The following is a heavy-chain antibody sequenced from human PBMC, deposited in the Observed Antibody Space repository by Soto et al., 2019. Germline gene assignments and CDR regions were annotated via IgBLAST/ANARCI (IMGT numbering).Heavy chain of an antibody. Sequence: SETLSLTCTVSGGSISSYYWSWIRQPPGKGLEWIGYIYYSGSTNYNPSLKSRVTTSVDTSKNQFSLKLSSVTAADTAVYYCARANYGQWLAYWGQGTLVTVSS. V-gene: IGHV4-59*01. CDR2: IYYSGST. J-gene: IGHJ4*02. CDR3: ARANYGQWLAY. CDR1: GGSISSYY. D-gene: IGHD6-19*01.